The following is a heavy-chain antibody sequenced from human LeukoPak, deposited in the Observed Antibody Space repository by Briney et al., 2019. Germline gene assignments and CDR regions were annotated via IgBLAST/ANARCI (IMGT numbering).Heavy chain of an antibody. V-gene: IGHV3-21*01. CDR1: GFTFSRYD. J-gene: IGHJ4*02. CDR3: ARSVWYFDSSTFYYFDS. D-gene: IGHD3-9*01. Sequence: TPGGSLRLSCAASGFTFSRYDMNWVRQAPGKGLEWVASISSSSGYIYHADSLKGRFTISRENVKNSLYLQMNSLRGEDTAVYYCARSVWYFDSSTFYYFDSWGQGTLVTVSS. CDR2: ISSSSGYI.